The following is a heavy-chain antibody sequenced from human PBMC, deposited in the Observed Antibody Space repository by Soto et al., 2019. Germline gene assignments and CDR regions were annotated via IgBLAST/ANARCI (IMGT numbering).Heavy chain of an antibody. Sequence: QVHLQEAGPGLVKPSQTLSLTCTVSGDSISSGGYYWSWIRQHPGKGLEWIGYIYYSGTTYYNPSLESPVTISADTSENQFSLKVNSVTVADTAVYYCASTYYTGSSGPFDYWGQGTLVTVSS. J-gene: IGHJ4*02. V-gene: IGHV4-31*01. CDR2: IYYSGTT. D-gene: IGHD3-22*01. CDR1: GDSISSGGYY. CDR3: ASTYYTGSSGPFDY.